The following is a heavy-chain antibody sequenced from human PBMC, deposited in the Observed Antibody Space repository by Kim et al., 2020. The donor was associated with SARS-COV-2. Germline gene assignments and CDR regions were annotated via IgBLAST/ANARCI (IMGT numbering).Heavy chain of an antibody. D-gene: IGHD2-2*01. Sequence: GGSLRLSCAASGFTFSSYWMHWVRQAPGKGLVWVSRINSDGSSTSYADSVKGRFTISRDNAKNTLYLQMNSLRAEDTAVYYCARGPPVVVPASSYYYYYYYMDVWGKGTTVTVSS. CDR1: GFTFSSYW. CDR3: ARGPPVVVPASSYYYYYYYMDV. CDR2: INSDGSST. J-gene: IGHJ6*03. V-gene: IGHV3-74*01.